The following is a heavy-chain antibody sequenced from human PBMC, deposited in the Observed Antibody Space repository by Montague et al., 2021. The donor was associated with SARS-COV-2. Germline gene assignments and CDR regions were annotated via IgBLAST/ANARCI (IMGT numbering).Heavy chain of an antibody. D-gene: IGHD6-19*01. CDR2: TYYRSEWHT. CDR3: ASGWTLFD. Sequence: CAISGDSVSSTAAAWNWIRQSPSRGLEWLGRTYYRSEWHTDYAVSVEGRLAIDADTSKIQFSLQLHSVTPGDSAVYYCASGWTLFDWGQGTLVTVSS. V-gene: IGHV6-1*01. J-gene: IGHJ4*02. CDR1: GDSVSSTAAA.